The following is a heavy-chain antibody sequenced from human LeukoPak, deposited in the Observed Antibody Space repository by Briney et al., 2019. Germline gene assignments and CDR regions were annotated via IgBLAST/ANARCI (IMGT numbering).Heavy chain of an antibody. V-gene: IGHV4-61*02. Sequence: PSETLSLTCTVSGSSVSSGSYYWSWIRQPAGKGLEWIGRIYTSGSTNYNPSLKSRVTVSVDTSKNQFSLKLSSVTAADTAVYYCASEERGYSYGNLDYWGQGTLVTVSS. CDR2: IYTSGST. CDR3: ASEERGYSYGNLDY. CDR1: GSSVSSGSYY. J-gene: IGHJ4*02. D-gene: IGHD5-18*01.